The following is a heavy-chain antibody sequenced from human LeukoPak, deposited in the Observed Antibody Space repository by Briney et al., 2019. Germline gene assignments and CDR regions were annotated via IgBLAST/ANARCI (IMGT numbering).Heavy chain of an antibody. CDR2: ITSSSSTI. Sequence: GGSLRLSCAASGFTFSSYSMNWVRQAPGKGLEWVSYITSSSSTIYYADSVKGRFTISRDNSKNTLYLQMNSLRAEDTAVYYCAYSSGWYQGVDYRGQGTLVTVSS. V-gene: IGHV3-48*01. CDR3: AYSSGWYQGVDY. D-gene: IGHD6-19*01. CDR1: GFTFSSYS. J-gene: IGHJ4*02.